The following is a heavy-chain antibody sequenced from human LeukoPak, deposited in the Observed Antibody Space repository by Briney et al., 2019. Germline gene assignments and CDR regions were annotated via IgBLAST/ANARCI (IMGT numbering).Heavy chain of an antibody. J-gene: IGHJ4*02. CDR3: AKDRWTGYSSGWYHHA. D-gene: IGHD6-19*01. V-gene: IGHV3-23*01. CDR1: GITFSNYS. CDR2: IVASGDTR. Sequence: PGGSLRLSCAASGITFSNYSKNWVRQAPGKGLGWVSSIVASGDTRYYAESVKGRFTISRDNSKNTLYLQMNSLRAEDTAVYYCAKDRWTGYSSGWYHHAWGQGTLVTVSS.